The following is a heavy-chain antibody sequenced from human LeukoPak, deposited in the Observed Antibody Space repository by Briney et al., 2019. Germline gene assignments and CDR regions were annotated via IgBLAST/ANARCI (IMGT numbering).Heavy chain of an antibody. CDR2: INPGGDNT. CDR1: GYTFTKYH. D-gene: IGHD5-24*01. Sequence: ASVKVSCKASGYTFTKYHIHWVRQAPGQGLEWMGLINPGGDNTNYAQNFQGRVTMTRGTSTSTVYMELSSLRSEDTAIYYCARIRDGYNDAYDIWGQGTVVTVLS. V-gene: IGHV1-46*01. J-gene: IGHJ3*02. CDR3: ARIRDGYNDAYDI.